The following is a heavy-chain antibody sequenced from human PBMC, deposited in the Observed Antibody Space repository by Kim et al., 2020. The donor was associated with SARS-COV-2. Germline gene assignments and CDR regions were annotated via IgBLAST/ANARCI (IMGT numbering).Heavy chain of an antibody. CDR2: IYYSGST. CDR1: GGSISSYY. CDR3: ARSPDYYDSSGYNWFDP. Sequence: SETLSLTCTVSGGSISSYYWSWIRQPPGKGLEWIGYIYYSGSTNYNPSLKSRVTISVDTSKNQFSLKLSSVTAADTAVYYCARSPDYYDSSGYNWFDPWGQGTLVTVSS. D-gene: IGHD3-22*01. J-gene: IGHJ5*02. V-gene: IGHV4-59*01.